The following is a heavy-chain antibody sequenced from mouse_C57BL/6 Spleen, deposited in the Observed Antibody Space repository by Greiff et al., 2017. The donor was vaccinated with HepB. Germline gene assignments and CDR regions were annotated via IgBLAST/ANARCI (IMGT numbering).Heavy chain of an antibody. CDR3: ARRNLYFDY. CDR2: IDPSDSYT. CDR1: GYTFTSYW. V-gene: IGHV1-50*01. J-gene: IGHJ2*01. Sequence: QVQLQQPGAELVKPGASVKLSCKASGYTFTSYWMQWVKQRPGQGLEWIGEIDPSDSYTTYNQKFKGKATLTVDTSSSTAYMQLSSLTSEDSAVYYCARRNLYFDYWGQGTTLTVSS.